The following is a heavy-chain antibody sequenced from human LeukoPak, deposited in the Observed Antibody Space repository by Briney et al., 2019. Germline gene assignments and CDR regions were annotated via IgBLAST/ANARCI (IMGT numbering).Heavy chain of an antibody. CDR2: IYYTGNT. CDR1: GGSVSSSSYY. D-gene: IGHD3-3*01. V-gene: IGHV4-61*01. Sequence: SETLSLTCSVSGGSVSSSSYYWSWIRQPPGKGLEWIGYIYYTGNTNYNPSLKSRVTISIDTSRNQFSLKLSSVTAADTAVYYCARVRDDFWSDPYGMDVWGQGTTVTVSS. J-gene: IGHJ6*02. CDR3: ARVRDDFWSDPYGMDV.